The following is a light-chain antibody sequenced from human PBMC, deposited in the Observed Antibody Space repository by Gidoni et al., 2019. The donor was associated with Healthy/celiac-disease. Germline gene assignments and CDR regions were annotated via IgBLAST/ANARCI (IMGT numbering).Light chain of an antibody. CDR1: QDISNY. CDR2: DAS. J-gene: IGKJ4*01. CDR3: QQYDNPLA. V-gene: IGKV1-33*01. Sequence: DIQMTQSPSSLSAPVGDRFTITCQASQDISNYLNWYQQKPGKAPKLLIYDASNLETGVPSRFSGSGSGTDFTFTISSLQPEDIATYYCQQYDNPLAFGGGTKVEIK.